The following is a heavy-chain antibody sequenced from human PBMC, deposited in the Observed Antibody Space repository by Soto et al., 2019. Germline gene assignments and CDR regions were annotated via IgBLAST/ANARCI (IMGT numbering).Heavy chain of an antibody. CDR3: ATRGPLRGLAY. CDR1: GFTFSSYW. D-gene: IGHD1-26*01. CDR2: INHDESSS. Sequence: EVQLVESGGGLVQPGGSLRLSCAASGFTFSSYWMHWVRQAPGKGLVWVSRINHDESSSTYVDSVRGRFTISSDNAKNTLYLQMTSLRAEDTVVYYCATRGPLRGLAYWGQGTLVTVSS. J-gene: IGHJ4*02. V-gene: IGHV3-74*01.